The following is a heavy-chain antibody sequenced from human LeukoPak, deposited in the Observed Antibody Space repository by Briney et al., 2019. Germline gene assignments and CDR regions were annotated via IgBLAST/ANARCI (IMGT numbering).Heavy chain of an antibody. V-gene: IGHV4-61*02. D-gene: IGHD6-19*01. CDR3: ARTLAYSSGWYHL. CDR1: GGSISSGDHY. J-gene: IGHJ5*02. CDR2: IHTTGRT. Sequence: SETLSLTCSISGGSISSGDHYWTWIRQPAGKELEWIGRIHTTGRTNYNPSLKSRVYISVDTSKNQFSLELSSLTAADTAGYYCARTLAYSSGWYHLWGQGTLVTVSS.